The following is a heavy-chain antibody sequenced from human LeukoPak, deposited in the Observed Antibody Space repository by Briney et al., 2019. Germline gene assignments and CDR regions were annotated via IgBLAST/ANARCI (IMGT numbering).Heavy chain of an antibody. CDR3: ARDQAAGSYFDY. Sequence: PGGSLRLSCAASGFTFSSYSMNWVRQAPGKGLEWVSSISSSSSYIYYADSVKGRFTISRDNAKNSLYLQMNSLRAEDTAAYYCARDQAAGSYFDYWGQGTLVTVSS. CDR2: ISSSSSYI. CDR1: GFTFSSYS. J-gene: IGHJ4*02. D-gene: IGHD6-13*01. V-gene: IGHV3-21*01.